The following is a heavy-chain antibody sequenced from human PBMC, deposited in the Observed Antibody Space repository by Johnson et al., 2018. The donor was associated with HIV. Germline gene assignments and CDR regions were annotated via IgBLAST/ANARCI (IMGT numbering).Heavy chain of an antibody. J-gene: IGHJ3*01. CDR2: ISFDGTNK. V-gene: IGHV3-30-3*01. CDR3: AKERTAMVTPFDA. D-gene: IGHD5-18*01. CDR1: GFTFSRNA. Sequence: QVQLVESGGGVLQPGRSLGLSCTASGFTFSRNAMHWVRQAPGKGLEWVAVISFDGTNKHYGDSVKGRFTMSRDNSKSTLNLQMNSLRAEDTAVYYCAKERTAMVTPFDAWGQGTRVTVSS.